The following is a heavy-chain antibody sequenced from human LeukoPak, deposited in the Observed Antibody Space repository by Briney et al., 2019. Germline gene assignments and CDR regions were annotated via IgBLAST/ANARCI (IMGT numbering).Heavy chain of an antibody. Sequence: GGSLRLSCAASGFTFSNYGMHWVRQGPGKGLEWVAVIWYDGNNKYYADSVKGRFTISRDNSKNTLYLQMNSLRAEDTAVYYCARDRWSSTSYNDYWGQGTLVTVSS. V-gene: IGHV3-33*08. D-gene: IGHD2-2*01. CDR2: IWYDGNNK. J-gene: IGHJ4*02. CDR3: ARDRWSSTSYNDY. CDR1: GFTFSNYG.